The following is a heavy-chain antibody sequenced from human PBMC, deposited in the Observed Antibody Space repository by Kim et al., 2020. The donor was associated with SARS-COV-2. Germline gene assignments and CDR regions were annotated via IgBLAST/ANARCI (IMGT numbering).Heavy chain of an antibody. Sequence: SVKVSCKASGFTFTSSAMQWVRQARGQRLEWIGWIVVGSGNTNYAQKFQERVTITRDMSTSTAYMELSSLRSEDTAVYYCAAVPFTYYYGSGRSSQGPYGMDVWGQGTTVTVSS. D-gene: IGHD3-10*01. CDR2: IVVGSGNT. V-gene: IGHV1-58*02. CDR1: GFTFTSSA. CDR3: AAVPFTYYYGSGRSSQGPYGMDV. J-gene: IGHJ6*02.